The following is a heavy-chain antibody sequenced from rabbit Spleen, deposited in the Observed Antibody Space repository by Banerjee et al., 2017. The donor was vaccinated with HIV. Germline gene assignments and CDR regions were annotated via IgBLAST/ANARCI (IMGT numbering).Heavy chain of an antibody. CDR2: IAGSSSDFT. CDR1: GFSFSSSDY. CDR3: ARDTGSSFSSYGMDL. D-gene: IGHD8-1*01. J-gene: IGHJ6*01. V-gene: IGHV1S45*01. Sequence: QEQLEESGGDLVKPGASLTLTCTASGFSFSSSDYMCWVRQAPGKGLEWISCIAGSSSDFTYSASWAKGRFTISKTSSTTVTLQMTSLTVADTATYFCARDTGSSFSSYGMDLWGQGTLVT.